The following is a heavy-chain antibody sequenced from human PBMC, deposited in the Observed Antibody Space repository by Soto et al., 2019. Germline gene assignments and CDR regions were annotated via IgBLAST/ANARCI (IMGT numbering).Heavy chain of an antibody. D-gene: IGHD2-2*01. J-gene: IGHJ6*02. CDR2: INPSGGST. V-gene: IGHV1-46*03. Sequence: GASVKVSCKASGYTFTSYYMHWVRQAPGQGLEWMGIINPSGGSTSYAQKFQGRVTMTRDTSTSTVYMELSSLRSEDTAVYYCAILVPAAIPYYYYGMDVWGQGTTVTVSS. CDR1: GYTFTSYY. CDR3: AILVPAAIPYYYYGMDV.